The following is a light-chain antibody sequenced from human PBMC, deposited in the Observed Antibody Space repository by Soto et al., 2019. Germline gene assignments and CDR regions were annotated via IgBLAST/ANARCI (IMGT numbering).Light chain of an antibody. V-gene: IGKV1-5*03. CDR3: QQYGGSPRIT. CDR2: KAS. J-gene: IGKJ5*01. Sequence: DIHMTRAPASLSASVGDRVTITCRASQSISSWLAWYQQKPGKAPKLLIYKASSLKNGVPLRFSGSGSGTDFTLIINRLEPEDVAIYYCQQYGGSPRITFGQGTRLEIK. CDR1: QSISSW.